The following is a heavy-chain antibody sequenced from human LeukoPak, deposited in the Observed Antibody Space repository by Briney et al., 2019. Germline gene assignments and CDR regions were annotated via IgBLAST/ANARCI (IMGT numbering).Heavy chain of an antibody. CDR3: ARIFWSGSYYYYYTDV. CDR2: IYYSGST. V-gene: IGHV4-59*01. D-gene: IGHD3-3*01. CDR1: GGSISSYY. J-gene: IGHJ6*03. Sequence: SETLSLTCTVSGGSISSYYWSWIRQPPGKGLEWIGYIYYSGSTNYNPSLKSRVTISVDTSKNQFSLKLSSVTAADTAVYYCARIFWSGSYYYYYTDVWGKGTTVTVSS.